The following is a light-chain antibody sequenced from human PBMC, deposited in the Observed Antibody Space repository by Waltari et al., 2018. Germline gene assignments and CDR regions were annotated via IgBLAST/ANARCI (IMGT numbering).Light chain of an antibody. V-gene: IGKV1-9*01. CDR3: QQLNSYPRT. CDR1: QGISTH. CDR2: GAS. Sequence: DIQLTQSPSSLSTSVGDRVAITCRASQGISTHLAWYQQKPGKAPKLLIHGASTLQSGVPSGFSGGGSVTEFTLTISGLKPEDFATYYCQQLNSYPRTFGQGTKVEVK. J-gene: IGKJ1*01.